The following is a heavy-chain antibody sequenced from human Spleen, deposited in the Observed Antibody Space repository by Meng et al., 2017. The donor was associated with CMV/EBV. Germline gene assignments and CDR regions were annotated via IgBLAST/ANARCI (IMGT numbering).Heavy chain of an antibody. V-gene: IGHV1-46*01. Sequence: ASVKVSCKASGYTFTSYYMHWVRQAPGQGLEWMGIINPSGGSTSYAQKFQGRVTMTRDTSTSTVYMELRSLRFGDTAVYYCARDRYYRYVDFWGQGTLVTVSS. CDR1: GYTFTSYY. J-gene: IGHJ4*02. D-gene: IGHD2-15*01. CDR3: ARDRYYRYVDF. CDR2: INPSGGST.